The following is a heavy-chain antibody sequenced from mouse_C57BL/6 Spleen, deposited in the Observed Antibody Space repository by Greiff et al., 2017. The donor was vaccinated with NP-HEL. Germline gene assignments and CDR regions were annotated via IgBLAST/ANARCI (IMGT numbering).Heavy chain of an antibody. CDR3: TRGPTVVATWDYFDY. D-gene: IGHD1-1*01. Sequence: VQLQQSGAELVRPGASVTLSCKASGYTFTDYEMHWVKQTPVHGLEWIGAIDPETGGTAYNQKFKGKAILTADKSSSTAYMELRSLTSEDSAVYYCTRGPTVVATWDYFDYWGQGTTLTVSS. CDR2: IDPETGGT. J-gene: IGHJ2*01. V-gene: IGHV1-15*01. CDR1: GYTFTDYE.